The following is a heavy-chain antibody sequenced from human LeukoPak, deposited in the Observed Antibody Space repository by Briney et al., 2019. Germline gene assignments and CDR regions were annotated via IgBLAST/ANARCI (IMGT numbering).Heavy chain of an antibody. J-gene: IGHJ4*02. CDR2: ISSTTSYI. D-gene: IGHD6-13*01. CDR3: ARDRGSRWYGPIDY. CDR1: GFTFSSYA. Sequence: PGGSLRLSCTTSGFTFSSYAMHWVRQAPGKGLEWVSSISSTTSYIYYADSVKGRFTISRDNAKNTLFLQMNSLRAEDTAVYYCARDRGSRWYGPIDYWGQGTLVTVSS. V-gene: IGHV3-21*01.